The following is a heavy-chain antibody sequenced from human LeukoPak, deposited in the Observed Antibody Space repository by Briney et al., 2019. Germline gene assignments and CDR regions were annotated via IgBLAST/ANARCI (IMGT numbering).Heavy chain of an antibody. CDR3: AKARYSSGWPNWYFDL. J-gene: IGHJ2*01. CDR2: ISSGSSAI. Sequence: GGSLRLSCEASGFTFTTYSMTWVCQAPGKGLEWVSIISSGSSAIFSADALKGRFTISRDDAKNLLYLDMNSLRAEDTAVYYCAKARYSSGWPNWYFDLWGRGTLVTVSS. D-gene: IGHD6-19*01. V-gene: IGHV3-21*01. CDR1: GFTFTTYS.